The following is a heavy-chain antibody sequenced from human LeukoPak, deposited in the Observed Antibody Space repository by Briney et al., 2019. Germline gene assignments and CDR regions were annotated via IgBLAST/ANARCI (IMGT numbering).Heavy chain of an antibody. CDR2: IYYSGST. D-gene: IGHD3-10*01. J-gene: IGHJ4*02. CDR1: GGSISSSSYY. Sequence: PSETLSLTCTVSGGSISSSSYYWGWIRQPPGKGLEWIGSIYYSGSTYYNPSLKSRVTISVDTSKSQFSLKLSSFTAAGTSVYYCARDGYYGSGSFYFDYWGQGTLVTVSS. CDR3: ARDGYYGSGSFYFDY. V-gene: IGHV4-39*02.